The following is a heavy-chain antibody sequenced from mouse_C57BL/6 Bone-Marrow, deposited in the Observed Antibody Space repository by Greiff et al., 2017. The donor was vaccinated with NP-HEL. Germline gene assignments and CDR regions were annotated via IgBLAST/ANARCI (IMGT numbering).Heavy chain of an antibody. V-gene: IGHV1-26*01. CDR3: ARLEGDNY. J-gene: IGHJ2*01. CDR2: INPNNGGT. Sequence: EVQLQQSGPELVKPGASVKISCKASGYTFTDYYMNWVKQSHGKSLEWIGDINPNNGGTSYNQKFKGKATLTVDKSSSTAYMELRSLTSEDSAVYYCARLEGDNYWGQGTTLTVSS. CDR1: GYTFTDYY.